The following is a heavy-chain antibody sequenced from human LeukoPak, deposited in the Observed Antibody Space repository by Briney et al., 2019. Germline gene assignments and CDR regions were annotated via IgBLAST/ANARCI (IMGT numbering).Heavy chain of an antibody. V-gene: IGHV4-39*01. J-gene: IGHJ4*02. Sequence: SETLSLTCTVSGGSISSSSYYWGWIRQPPGKGLEWIGSIYYSGSTYYNPSLKSRVTMSVDTSKNQLSLKLSSVTAADTAVYYCARHAGGIAAAGTRPFDYWGQGTLVTVSS. CDR1: GGSISSSSYY. D-gene: IGHD6-13*01. CDR3: ARHAGGIAAAGTRPFDY. CDR2: IYYSGST.